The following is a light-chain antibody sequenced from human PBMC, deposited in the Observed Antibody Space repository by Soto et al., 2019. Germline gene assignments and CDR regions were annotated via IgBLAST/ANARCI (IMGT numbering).Light chain of an antibody. CDR2: GAS. J-gene: IGKJ1*01. CDR1: ETVAGSY. CDR3: QLYGTSPKT. Sequence: EIVLTQSPGTLSLSPGERATLSCRASETVAGSYLAWYQQKPGQAPRLLIHGASTRATGIADRFSGSGSGTDFTLTISRLEPEDFAVSYCQLYGTSPKTFGQGTKVDIK. V-gene: IGKV3-20*01.